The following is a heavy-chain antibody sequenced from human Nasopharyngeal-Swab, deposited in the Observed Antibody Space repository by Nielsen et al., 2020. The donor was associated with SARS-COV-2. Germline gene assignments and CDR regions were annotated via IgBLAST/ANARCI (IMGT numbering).Heavy chain of an antibody. D-gene: IGHD3-3*01. CDR3: ARDPDYDFWSGYSKSFDY. V-gene: IGHV3-48*04. Sequence: GGSLRLSCSSSSFTFSSYSMNWVRPAPRKGLELVSYISSSSSTIYYADSVKGRFTISRDNAKNSLYLQMNSLRAEDTAVYYCARDPDYDFWSGYSKSFDYWGQGTLVTVSS. J-gene: IGHJ4*02. CDR1: SFTFSSYS. CDR2: ISSSSSTI.